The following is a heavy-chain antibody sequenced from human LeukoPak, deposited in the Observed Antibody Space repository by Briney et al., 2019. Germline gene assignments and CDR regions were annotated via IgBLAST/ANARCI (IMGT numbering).Heavy chain of an antibody. CDR1: GFTFSNYA. J-gene: IGHJ1*01. CDR3: AKAAKIVHFQH. V-gene: IGHV3-23*01. D-gene: IGHD2/OR15-2a*01. Sequence: GGSLRLSCAASGFTFSNYAMSWVRQGPGKGLEWVSAISGSGGSTYYADSVKGRFTISRDNSKNTLYLQMNSLRAEDTAVYYCAKAAKIVHFQHWGQGTLVTVSS. CDR2: ISGSGGST.